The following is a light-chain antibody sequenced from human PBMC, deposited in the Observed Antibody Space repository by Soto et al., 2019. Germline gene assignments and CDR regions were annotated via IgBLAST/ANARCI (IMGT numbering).Light chain of an antibody. Sequence: DIQMTQSPSSVYASVGDRVTITCRASQTINSWLAWYQQKPGKAPNLLIYTASSLLGGVPSRFSGSGSGTDFTLTITSLQPEDFATYYCQQANSFPITFGQGTRLEIE. V-gene: IGKV1-12*01. J-gene: IGKJ5*01. CDR2: TAS. CDR1: QTINSW. CDR3: QQANSFPIT.